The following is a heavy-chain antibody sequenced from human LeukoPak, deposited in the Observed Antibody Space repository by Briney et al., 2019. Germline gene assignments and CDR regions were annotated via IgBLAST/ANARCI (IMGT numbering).Heavy chain of an antibody. J-gene: IGHJ4*02. CDR2: IYSGGST. Sequence: PGGSLRLSCAASGFTVSSNYMSWVRQAPGKGLEWVSVIYSGGSTYYADSVKGRFTISRDNSKTTLYLQMNSLRAEGTAVYYCARDYDILTGYYFALWGQGTLVTVSS. D-gene: IGHD3-9*01. CDR1: GFTVSSNY. CDR3: ARDYDILTGYYFAL. V-gene: IGHV3-53*01.